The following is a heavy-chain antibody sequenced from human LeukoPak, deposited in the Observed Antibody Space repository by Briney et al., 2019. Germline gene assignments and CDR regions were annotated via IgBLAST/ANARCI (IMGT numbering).Heavy chain of an antibody. J-gene: IGHJ3*02. V-gene: IGHV3-20*01. Sequence: GGSLRLSCAASGFTFDDYGMSWVRQAPGKGLEWVSGINWNGGSTGYADSVKGRFTISRDNAKNSLYLQMNSLRAEDTALYHCARDRVSITMIGDAFDIWGQGTMVTVSS. CDR3: ARDRVSITMIGDAFDI. CDR2: INWNGGST. D-gene: IGHD3-22*01. CDR1: GFTFDDYG.